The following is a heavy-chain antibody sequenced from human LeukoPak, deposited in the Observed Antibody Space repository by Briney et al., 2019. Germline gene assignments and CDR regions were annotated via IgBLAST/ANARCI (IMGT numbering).Heavy chain of an antibody. CDR1: GFTFSDYW. Sequence: GGSLRLSCAASGFTFSDYWMNWVRQAPGKGLEWVANIKQDGSDKYYVDSVKGRFTISRDNAKNSLYLQMNSLRAEDTAVYYCASPDPMDYWGQGTLVTVSS. V-gene: IGHV3-7*01. D-gene: IGHD1-14*01. J-gene: IGHJ4*02. CDR3: ASPDPMDY. CDR2: IKQDGSDK.